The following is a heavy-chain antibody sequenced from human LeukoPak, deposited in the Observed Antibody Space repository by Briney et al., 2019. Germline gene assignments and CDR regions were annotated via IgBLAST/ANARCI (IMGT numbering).Heavy chain of an antibody. J-gene: IGHJ6*02. CDR3: AKDNFGVATIKPYYYGMDV. CDR1: GFTFHDYA. CDR2: ISWNSGSI. V-gene: IGHV3-9*01. Sequence: GGSLRLSCAASGFTFHDYAMHWVRQAPGKGLEWVSGISWNSGSIGYADSVKGRFTISRDNAKNSLYLQMNSLRAEDTALYYCAKDNFGVATIKPYYYGMDVWGQGTTVTVSS. D-gene: IGHD5-24*01.